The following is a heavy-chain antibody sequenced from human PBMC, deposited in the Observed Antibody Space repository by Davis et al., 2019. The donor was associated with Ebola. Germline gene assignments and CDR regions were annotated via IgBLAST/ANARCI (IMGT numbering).Heavy chain of an antibody. CDR2: ISAYNGNT. J-gene: IGHJ5*02. Sequence: ASVKVSCKASGYTFTGYYIHWVRQAPGQGLEWMGWISAYNGNTNYAQKLQGRVTMTTDTSTSTAYMELSSLRSEDTAVYYCARVGWNGGPWNWFDPWGQGTLVTVSS. CDR1: GYTFTGYY. CDR3: ARVGWNGGPWNWFDP. D-gene: IGHD1-1*01. V-gene: IGHV1-18*04.